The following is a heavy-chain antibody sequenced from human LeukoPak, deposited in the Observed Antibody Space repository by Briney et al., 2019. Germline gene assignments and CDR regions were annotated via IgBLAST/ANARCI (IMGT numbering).Heavy chain of an antibody. V-gene: IGHV4-59*08. J-gene: IGHJ6*02. Sequence: SETLSLTCTVSGGSISGYYWSWIRQPPGKGLEYIGYIHYSGNTNYNPSLKSRVTISVDTSKNQFSLRLSSVTAADTGVYYCTGQSEFYYNGMDVWGQGTTVTVSS. CDR1: GGSISGYY. D-gene: IGHD3-10*01. CDR2: IHYSGNT. CDR3: TGQSEFYYNGMDV.